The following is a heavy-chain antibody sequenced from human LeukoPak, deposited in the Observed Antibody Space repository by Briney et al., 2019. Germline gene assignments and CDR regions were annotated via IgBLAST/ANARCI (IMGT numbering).Heavy chain of an antibody. CDR3: ARDAYTTTSNWLDP. Sequence: GGSLRLSCEASGFTLNKYWMHWVRQAPGKGLVWVSRITGDGSDIAYADSAKGRFTVSRDDAKNILFLQMTSLRVEDTAIYYCARDAYTTTSNWLDPWGQGTLVTVSS. D-gene: IGHD4-17*01. V-gene: IGHV3-74*01. CDR1: GFTLNKYW. CDR2: ITGDGSDI. J-gene: IGHJ5*02.